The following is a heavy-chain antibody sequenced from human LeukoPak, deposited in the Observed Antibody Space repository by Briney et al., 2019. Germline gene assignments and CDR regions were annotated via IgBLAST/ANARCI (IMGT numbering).Heavy chain of an antibody. CDR1: GFTFSSYS. D-gene: IGHD2-21*02. Sequence: GGSLRLSCAASGFTFSSYSMNWVRQAPGKGLEWVSSISSSSSYIYYADSVKGRFTISRDNAKNSLYLQMNSLRAEDTAVYYCARENCGGDCFDYWGQGTLVTVSS. J-gene: IGHJ4*02. V-gene: IGHV3-21*01. CDR3: ARENCGGDCFDY. CDR2: ISSSSSYI.